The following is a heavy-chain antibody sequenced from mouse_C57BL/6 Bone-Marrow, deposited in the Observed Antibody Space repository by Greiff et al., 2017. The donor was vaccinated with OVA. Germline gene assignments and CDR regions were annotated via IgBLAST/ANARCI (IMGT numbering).Heavy chain of an antibody. J-gene: IGHJ3*01. V-gene: IGHV1-53*01. CDR1: GYTFTSYW. D-gene: IGHD1-1*01. CDR3: ARGSYYYGNSWCAY. Sequence: VQLQQSGTELVKPGASVKLSCKASGYTFTSYWMHWVKQRPGQGLEWIGNINPSNGGTNYNEKFKSKATLTVDKSSSTAYMQLSSLTSEDSAVYYCARGSYYYGNSWCAYWGQGTLVTVSA. CDR2: INPSNGGT.